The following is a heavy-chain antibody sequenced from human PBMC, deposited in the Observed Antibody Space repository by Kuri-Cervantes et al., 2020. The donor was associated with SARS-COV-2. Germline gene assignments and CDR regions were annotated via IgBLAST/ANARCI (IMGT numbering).Heavy chain of an antibody. V-gene: IGHV3-11*04. D-gene: IGHD6-19*01. CDR3: ARQGGFYSGWYDDAFDI. Sequence: GGSLRLSCAASGFTFSDYYMNWIRQAPGKGLEWVSYISSSGSNIYYADSVKGRFTISRDNAQNSLYLQMNSLRAEDTAVYYCARQGGFYSGWYDDAFDIWGQGTMVTVSS. J-gene: IGHJ3*02. CDR1: GFTFSDYY. CDR2: ISSSGSNI.